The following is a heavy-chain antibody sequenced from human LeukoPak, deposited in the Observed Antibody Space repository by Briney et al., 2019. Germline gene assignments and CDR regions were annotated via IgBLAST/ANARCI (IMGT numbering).Heavy chain of an antibody. CDR3: ARDGYSSGWAFDP. CDR1: GGSISSGSYY. V-gene: IGHV4-61*02. D-gene: IGHD6-19*01. J-gene: IGHJ5*02. CDR2: IYTSGST. Sequence: SETLSLTCTVSGGSISSGSYYWSWIRQPAGKGLEWIGRIYTSGSTKYNPSLKSRVTISIDTSKNQFSPKLSSVTATDTAVYYCARDGYSSGWAFDPWGQGTLVTVSS.